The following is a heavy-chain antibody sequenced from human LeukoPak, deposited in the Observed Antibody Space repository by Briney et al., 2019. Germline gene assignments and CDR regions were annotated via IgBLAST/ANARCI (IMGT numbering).Heavy chain of an antibody. V-gene: IGHV1-8*01. Sequence: ASVKVSCKASGYTFTSYDVNWVRQATGQGLEWMGWMNPNSGNTGYAQNFQGRVTMTRDTSISTAYMELSSLRSEDTAVYYCARXXXXDSNGYYYVSAFDIWGQGTMVAVSS. CDR3: ARXXXXDSNGYYYVSAFDI. CDR1: GYTFTSYD. CDR2: MNPNSGNT. J-gene: IGHJ3*02. D-gene: IGHD3-22*01.